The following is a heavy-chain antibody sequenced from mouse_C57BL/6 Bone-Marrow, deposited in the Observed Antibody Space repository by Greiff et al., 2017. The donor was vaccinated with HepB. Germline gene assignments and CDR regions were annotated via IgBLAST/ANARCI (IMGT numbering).Heavy chain of an antibody. CDR2: IYPRDGST. V-gene: IGHV1-85*01. D-gene: IGHD4-1*01. Sequence: VQGVESGPELVKPGASVKLSCKASGYTFTSYDINWVKQRPGQGLEWIGWIYPRDGSTKYNEKFKGKATLTVDTSSSTAYMELHSLTSEDSAVYFCARRRELGRGAMDYWGQGTSVTVSS. J-gene: IGHJ4*01. CDR1: GYTFTSYD. CDR3: ARRRELGRGAMDY.